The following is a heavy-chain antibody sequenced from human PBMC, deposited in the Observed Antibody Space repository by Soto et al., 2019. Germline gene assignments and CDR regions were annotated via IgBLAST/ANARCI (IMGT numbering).Heavy chain of an antibody. D-gene: IGHD3-22*01. J-gene: IGHJ4*02. V-gene: IGHV1-69*06. CDR3: ARLNRGHYASRAGEFDY. CDR2: IIPIFGTA. CDR1: GGTFSSYA. Sequence: GASVKVSCKASGGTFSSYAISWVRQAPGQGLERMGGIIPIFGTANYAQKFQGRVTITADKSTSTAYMELSSLRSEDTAVYYCARLNRGHYASRAGEFDYWGQGTLVTVSS.